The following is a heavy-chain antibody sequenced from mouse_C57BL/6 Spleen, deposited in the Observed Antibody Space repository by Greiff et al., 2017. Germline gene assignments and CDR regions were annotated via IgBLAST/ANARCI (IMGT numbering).Heavy chain of an antibody. J-gene: IGHJ3*01. CDR2: INPSTGGT. CDR1: GYSFTGYY. D-gene: IGHD2-4*01. CDR3: ARSDYDYDGAFAY. Sequence: VQLKQSGPELVKPGASVKISCKASGYSFTGYYMNWVKQSPEKSLEWIGEINPSTGGTTYNQKFKAKATLTVDKSSSTAYMQLKSLTSEDSAVYYCARSDYDYDGAFAYWGQGTLVTVSA. V-gene: IGHV1-42*01.